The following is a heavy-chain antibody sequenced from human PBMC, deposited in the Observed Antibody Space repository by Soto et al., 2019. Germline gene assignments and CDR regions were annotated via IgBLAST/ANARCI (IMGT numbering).Heavy chain of an antibody. V-gene: IGHV2-5*02. CDR3: AHRALYRSFYWYFAL. J-gene: IGHJ2*01. Sequence: QITLKESGPTLVKPTQTLTLTCTFSGFSLTTNAEGVGWIRQPPGKALEWLALIYWDDDKRYSPSVKSRLTITKDTSRDQVVLTMTNVDPVDTATYYCAHRALYRSFYWYFALWGRGTLVTVSS. CDR2: IYWDDDK. D-gene: IGHD4-4*01. CDR1: GFSLTTNAEG.